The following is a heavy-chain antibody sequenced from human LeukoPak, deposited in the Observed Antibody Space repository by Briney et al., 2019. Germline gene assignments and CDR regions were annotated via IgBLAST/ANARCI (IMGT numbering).Heavy chain of an antibody. Sequence: GGSLRLSCAVSGITLSNYAMSWVRQAPGKGLEWVAGISGSGGGTHYADSVKGRFTISRDNPKNTLYLQMNNLRAGDTAVYFYAKRGAVIRVILVGFHKEAYYFDSWGQGALVTVSS. CDR1: GITLSNYA. CDR2: ISGSGGGT. J-gene: IGHJ4*02. D-gene: IGHD3-22*01. V-gene: IGHV3-23*01. CDR3: AKRGAVIRVILVGFHKEAYYFDS.